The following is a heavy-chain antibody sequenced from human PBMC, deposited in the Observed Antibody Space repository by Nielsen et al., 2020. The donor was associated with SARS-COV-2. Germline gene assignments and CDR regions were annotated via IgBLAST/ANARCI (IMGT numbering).Heavy chain of an antibody. D-gene: IGHD3-16*02. CDR3: ARVGFFNLGRLGELSLDY. Sequence: SETLSLTCTVSGGSVSSGSYYWSWIRQPPGKGLEWIGYIYYSGSTNYNPSLKSRVTISVDTSKNQFSLKLGSVTAADTAVYYCARVGFFNLGRLGELSLDYWGQGTLVTVSS. J-gene: IGHJ4*02. V-gene: IGHV4-61*01. CDR2: IYYSGST. CDR1: GGSVSSGSYY.